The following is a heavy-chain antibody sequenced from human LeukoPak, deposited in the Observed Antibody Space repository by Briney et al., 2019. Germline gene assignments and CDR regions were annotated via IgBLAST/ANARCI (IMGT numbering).Heavy chain of an antibody. CDR3: AKYFWVTPADYFDY. J-gene: IGHJ4*02. D-gene: IGHD5-18*01. CDR1: GFTFSDYA. Sequence: GGSLRLSCAASGFTFSDYAMSWVRQAPGKGLEWVAAISGDGATPYCPDSVKGRFTISRDNSKNTLYLQMNSLRAEDTAVYYCAKYFWVTPADYFDYWGQGTLVTVSS. CDR2: ISGDGATP. V-gene: IGHV3-23*01.